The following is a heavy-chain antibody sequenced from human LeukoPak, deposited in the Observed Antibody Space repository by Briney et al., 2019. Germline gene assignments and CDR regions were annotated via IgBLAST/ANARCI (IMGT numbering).Heavy chain of an antibody. V-gene: IGHV3-30*18. CDR3: AKLPITYIAAAGTENAFDI. CDR2: ISYDGSNK. J-gene: IGHJ3*02. D-gene: IGHD6-13*01. CDR1: GFSFNSYS. Sequence: GGSLRLSCAVSGFSFNSYSMHWVRQAPGKGLEWVAVISYDGSNKYYADSVKGRFTISRDNSKNTLYLQMNSLRAEDTAVYYCAKLPITYIAAAGTENAFDIWGRGSMVTVSS.